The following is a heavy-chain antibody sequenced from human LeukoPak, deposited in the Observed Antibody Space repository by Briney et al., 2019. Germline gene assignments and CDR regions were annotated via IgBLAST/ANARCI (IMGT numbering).Heavy chain of an antibody. D-gene: IGHD2-15*01. CDR2: ISTSSITK. CDR1: GFTFSTYS. V-gene: IGHV3-48*01. Sequence: PGGSLRLSCAASGFTFSTYSMSWVRQAPGKGPEWLSYISTSSITKYYADSVKGRFTMSRDDAKNSLSLQMNSLRADDTAVYYCAKEMGFCSGGSCYRWFDSWGQGTLVTVSS. CDR3: AKEMGFCSGGSCYRWFDS. J-gene: IGHJ5*01.